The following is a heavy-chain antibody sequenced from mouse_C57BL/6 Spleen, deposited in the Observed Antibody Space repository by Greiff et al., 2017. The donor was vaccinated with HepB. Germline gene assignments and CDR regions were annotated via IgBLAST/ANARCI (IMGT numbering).Heavy chain of an antibody. CDR2: IYPGSGNT. D-gene: IGHD1-1*01. CDR3: ARDYYGSSYFDY. J-gene: IGHJ2*01. Sequence: QVQLQQSGAELVRPGDSVKLSCKASGYTFTDYYINWVKQRPGQGLEWIARIYPGSGNTYYNEKFKGKATLTAEKSSSTAYMQLSSLTSEDSAVYFCARDYYGSSYFDYWGQGTTLTVSS. CDR1: GYTFTDYY. V-gene: IGHV1-76*01.